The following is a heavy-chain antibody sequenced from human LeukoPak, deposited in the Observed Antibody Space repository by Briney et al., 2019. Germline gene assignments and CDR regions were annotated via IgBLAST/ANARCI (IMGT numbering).Heavy chain of an antibody. CDR2: ISWNSGSI. CDR3: AKDITPRYSSSWSSFDY. V-gene: IGHV3-9*01. Sequence: GGSLRLSCAVSGFTLDDYAIHWVRQAPGKGLEWVSGISWNSGSISYADSVKGRFTISRGNAKNSLYLQMNSLRPEDTALYYCAKDITPRYSSSWSSFDYWGQGTLVTVSS. D-gene: IGHD6-13*01. CDR1: GFTLDDYA. J-gene: IGHJ4*02.